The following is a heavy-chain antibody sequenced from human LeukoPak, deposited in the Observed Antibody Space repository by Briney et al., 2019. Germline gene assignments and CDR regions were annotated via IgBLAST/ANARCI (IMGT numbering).Heavy chain of an antibody. CDR2: FYSSGTT. V-gene: IGHV3-53*01. CDR1: EFSASTNY. CDR3: AITREYAFDI. D-gene: IGHD7-27*01. J-gene: IGHJ3*02. Sequence: GGSLRLSCAASEFSASTNYMSRVRQAPGKGLEWVSFFYSSGTTFYADSVKGRFTISRDNSKNTVFLQMNSLRAEDTAMYYCAITREYAFDIWGQGTVVTVSS.